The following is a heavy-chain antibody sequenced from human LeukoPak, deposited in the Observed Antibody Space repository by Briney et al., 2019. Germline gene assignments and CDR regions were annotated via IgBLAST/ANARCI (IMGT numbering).Heavy chain of an antibody. CDR1: GGSISSYY. Sequence: PSETLSLTRTVSGGSISSYYWSWIRQPPGKGLEWIGYIYYSGSTNYNPSLKSRVTISVDTSKNQFSLKLSSVTAADTAVYYCARGRSSGWYMYWGQGTLVTVSS. CDR3: ARGRSSGWYMY. V-gene: IGHV4-59*01. CDR2: IYYSGST. D-gene: IGHD6-19*01. J-gene: IGHJ4*02.